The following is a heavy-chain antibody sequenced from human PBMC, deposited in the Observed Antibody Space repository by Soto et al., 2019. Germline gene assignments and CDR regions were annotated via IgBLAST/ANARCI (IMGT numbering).Heavy chain of an antibody. D-gene: IGHD6-19*01. Sequence: PSETLSLTCNVSGASIRSSAYWGWSRQPPGKGLEWIGSIYSIGNTYYNPSLKSGVTISADTSKNQFSLNLISVTAADTAVYYCRRSSRYSTDFWGQGITDTVSS. CDR3: RRSSRYSTDF. CDR1: GASIRSSAY. V-gene: IGHV4-39*01. J-gene: IGHJ6*02. CDR2: IYSIGNT.